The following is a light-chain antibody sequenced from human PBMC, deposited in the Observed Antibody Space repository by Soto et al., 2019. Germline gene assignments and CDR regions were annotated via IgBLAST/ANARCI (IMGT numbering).Light chain of an antibody. CDR1: QDISNY. J-gene: IGKJ5*01. Sequence: DIQMTQSPSSLSASVGDRVTITCQASQDISNYLNWYQQKPGKAPKLLIYDASNLETGVPSRLSGGGSGKVFIFTIRTLQRKDIEKFSLKNYDNPPPLTFGKGTRL. CDR3: KNYDNPPPLT. CDR2: DAS. V-gene: IGKV1-33*01.